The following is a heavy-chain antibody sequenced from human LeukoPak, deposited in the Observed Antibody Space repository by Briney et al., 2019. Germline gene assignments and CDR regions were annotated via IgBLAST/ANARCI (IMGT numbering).Heavy chain of an antibody. CDR2: ISYDGSNK. D-gene: IGHD6-13*01. V-gene: IGHV3-30-3*01. CDR3: ARVDPAAGPFDY. CDR1: GFTFSSYA. J-gene: IGHJ4*02. Sequence: GGSLRLSCAASGFTFSSYAMHWVRQAPGKGLEWVAVISYDGSNKYYADSVKGRFTISRDNSKNTLYLQMNSLRAEDTVVYYCARVDPAAGPFDYWGQGTLVTVSS.